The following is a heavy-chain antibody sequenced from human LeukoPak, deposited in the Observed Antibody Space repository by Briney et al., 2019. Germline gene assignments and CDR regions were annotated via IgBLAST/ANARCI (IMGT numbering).Heavy chain of an antibody. D-gene: IGHD6-19*01. CDR3: ARGVAISSSGWYDTFDY. CDR1: GFTFSNSA. Sequence: GGSLRLSCAASGFTFSNSAMYWVRQAPGKGLEFVSVISTNGDRTYYADSVKGRFTISRDNSNNTLYLQMGSLRADDMAVYYCARGVAISSSGWYDTFDYWGQGALVTISS. V-gene: IGHV3-64*02. CDR2: ISTNGDRT. J-gene: IGHJ4*02.